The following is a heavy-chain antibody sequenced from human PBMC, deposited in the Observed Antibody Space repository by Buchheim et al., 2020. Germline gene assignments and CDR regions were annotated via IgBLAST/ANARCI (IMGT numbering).Heavy chain of an antibody. CDR3: ARDSDCGSGRFDP. D-gene: IGHD6-25*01. V-gene: IGHV1-8*01. Sequence: QVQLVQSGAEVKKPGASVRVSCKASGYTFSSYDINWVRQATGQGLEWMGWMSPNSGNTGYAQRFQGRVTLTRDTSISTGYMELTSLTSDDTAVYYCARDSDCGSGRFDPWGQGTL. CDR1: GYTFSSYD. J-gene: IGHJ5*02. CDR2: MSPNSGNT.